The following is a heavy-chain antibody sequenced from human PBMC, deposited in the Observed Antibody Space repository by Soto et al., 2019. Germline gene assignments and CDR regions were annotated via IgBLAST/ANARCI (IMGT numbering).Heavy chain of an antibody. V-gene: IGHV2-70*12. J-gene: IGHJ4*02. CDR1: GFSLSTSGMC. D-gene: IGHD2-8*01. CDR3: AHKGPEEWPLEG. Sequence: SGPTLVNPTQTLTLTCTFSGFSLSTSGMCVSWIRQPPGKALEWLALIDWDDDKYYSTSLKTRLTISKDTSKNQVVLTKTNMDPLHTAPYYWAHKGPEEWPLEGRGEGNRVTVSS. CDR2: IDWDDDK.